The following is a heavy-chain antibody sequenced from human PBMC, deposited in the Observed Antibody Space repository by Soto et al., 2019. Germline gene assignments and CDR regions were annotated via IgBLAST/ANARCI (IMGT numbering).Heavy chain of an antibody. V-gene: IGHV4-30-4*01. J-gene: IGHJ5*02. Sequence: PSETLSLTCTVSGGSISSDDYYWIWIRQPPGKGLEWIGYIYYSGSTYYNPSLKSRVTISVYTSKNQFSLNLSSVTASYTAVYYCARGFGITGTTKDWFDLWGQGTLVTGSS. CDR3: ARGFGITGTTKDWFDL. D-gene: IGHD1-7*01. CDR1: GGSISSDDYY. CDR2: IYYSGST.